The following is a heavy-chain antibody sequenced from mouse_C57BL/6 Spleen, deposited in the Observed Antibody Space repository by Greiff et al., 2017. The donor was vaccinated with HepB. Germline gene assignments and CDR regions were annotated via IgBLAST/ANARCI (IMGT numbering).Heavy chain of an antibody. CDR3: AAYAWFGY. CDR1: GYTFTDYN. V-gene: IGHV1-22*01. CDR2: INPNNGGT. Sequence: EVQLQQSGPELVKPGASVKMSCKASGYTFTDYNMHWVKQSHGKSLDWIGYINPNNGGTSYNQKFKGKATVTVNTSSSTAYMEIRSLTSEDSAVYYCAAYAWFGYWGQGTLVTVSA. J-gene: IGHJ3*01.